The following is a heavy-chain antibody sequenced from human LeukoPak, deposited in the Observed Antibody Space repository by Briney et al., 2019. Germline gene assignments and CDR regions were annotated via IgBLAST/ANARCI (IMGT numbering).Heavy chain of an antibody. J-gene: IGHJ6*02. D-gene: IGHD3-3*01. CDR2: IYYSGST. Sequence: PSETLSLTCNVSGGFISSYYWSWIRQPPGKGLEWIGYIYYSGSTNYNPSLKSRVTISVDTSKNQFSLKLSSVTAADTAVYYCARDRGGYDFWSGHYYYGMDVWGQGTTVTVSS. V-gene: IGHV4-59*01. CDR3: ARDRGGYDFWSGHYYYGMDV. CDR1: GGFISSYY.